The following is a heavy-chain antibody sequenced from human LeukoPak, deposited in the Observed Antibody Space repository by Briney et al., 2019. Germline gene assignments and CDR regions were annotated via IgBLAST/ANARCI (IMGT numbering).Heavy chain of an antibody. Sequence: SETLSLTCAVYGGSFSGYCWSWIRQPPGKGLEWIGEINHSGSTNYNPSLKSRVTISVDTSKNQFSLKLSSVTAADTAVYYCARVRWLHNWFDPWGQGTLVTVSS. CDR3: ARVRWLHNWFDP. J-gene: IGHJ5*02. D-gene: IGHD5-24*01. CDR2: INHSGST. V-gene: IGHV4-34*01. CDR1: GGSFSGYC.